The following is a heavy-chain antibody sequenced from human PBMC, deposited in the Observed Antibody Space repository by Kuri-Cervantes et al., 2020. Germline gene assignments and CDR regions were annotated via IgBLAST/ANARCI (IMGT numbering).Heavy chain of an antibody. D-gene: IGHD3-10*01. J-gene: IGHJ5*02. CDR3: VRYYGSGSYYNDGLNWFDP. CDR1: GFTFSSYS. CDR2: ISYTGST. V-gene: IGHV4-59*01. Sequence: ESLKISCAASGFTFSSYSMNWIRQPPGKGLEWVGYISYTGSTNYNPSLKSRVTISVDTSKNQFSLKLSSVTAADTAVYYCVRYYGSGSYYNDGLNWFDPWGQGTLVTVS.